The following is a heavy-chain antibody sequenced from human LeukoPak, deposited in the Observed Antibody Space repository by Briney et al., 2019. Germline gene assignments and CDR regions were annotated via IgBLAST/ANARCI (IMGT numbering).Heavy chain of an antibody. CDR3: ARARGSSYYYYLDR. V-gene: IGHV4-59*01. CDR2: IYYSGST. J-gene: IGHJ6*03. Sequence: LWESLSLACSVHRGSISGSYCGWVRQQRGKGVGWIGSIYYSGSTNYNPSLQSRVTISVDTSKNQFSLKLSSVTAADTAVYYCARARGSSYYYYLDRSGKRTTLTICS. D-gene: IGHD6-13*01. CDR1: RGSISGSY.